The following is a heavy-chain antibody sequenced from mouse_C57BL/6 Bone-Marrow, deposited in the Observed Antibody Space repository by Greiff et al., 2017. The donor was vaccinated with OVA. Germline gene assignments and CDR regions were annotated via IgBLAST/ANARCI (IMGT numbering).Heavy chain of an antibody. V-gene: IGHV1-81*01. CDR2: IYPRSGNT. J-gene: IGHJ2*01. D-gene: IGHD1-1*01. CDR3: ARLRWGGISYYFDY. Sequence: QVQLKQSGAELARPGASVKLSCKASGYTFTSYGISWVKQRTGQGLEWIGEIYPRSGNTYYNEKFKGKATLTADKSSSTAYMELRSLTSDDSAVYFCARLRWGGISYYFDYWGQGTTLTVSS. CDR1: GYTFTSYG.